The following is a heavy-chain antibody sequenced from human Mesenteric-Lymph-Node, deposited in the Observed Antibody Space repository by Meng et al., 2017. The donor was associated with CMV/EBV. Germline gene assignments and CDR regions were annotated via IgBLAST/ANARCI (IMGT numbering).Heavy chain of an antibody. J-gene: IGHJ6*02. CDR2: INSDGSST. V-gene: IGHV3-74*01. CDR1: GFTFSDYY. CDR3: ARANNHAMDV. D-gene: IGHD1/OR15-1a*01. Sequence: GGSLRLSCAASGFTFSDYYMSWIRQAPGKGLVWVSRINSDGSSTTYADPVKGRFTFSRDNAKNTLYLQMNSLRAEDTAVYYCARANNHAMDVWGQGTTVTVSS.